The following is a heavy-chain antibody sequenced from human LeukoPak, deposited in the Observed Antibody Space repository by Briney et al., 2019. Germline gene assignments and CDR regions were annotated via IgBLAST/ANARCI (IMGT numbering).Heavy chain of an antibody. D-gene: IGHD3-9*01. CDR1: GYTFTGYY. V-gene: IGHV1-2*02. CDR3: RFYDILTGYRDY. Sequence: ASVKVSCKASGYTFTGYYMHWVRQAPGQGLGWMGWINPNSGGTNYAQKFQGRVTMTRDTSISTAYMELSRLRSDDTAVYYCRFYDILTGYRDYWGQGTLVTVSS. J-gene: IGHJ4*02. CDR2: INPNSGGT.